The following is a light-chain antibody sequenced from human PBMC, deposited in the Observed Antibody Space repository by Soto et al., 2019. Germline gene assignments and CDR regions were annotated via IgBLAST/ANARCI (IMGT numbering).Light chain of an antibody. CDR2: DAS. V-gene: IGKV1-5*01. CDR3: QQYNSYLYT. J-gene: IGKJ2*01. Sequence: DIQMTQSPSTLSASVGDRVTITCRASQSISSWLAWYQQKPGKAPKLLIYDASSLESGVPSRFRGSGSGTEFPLTISSLQPDDFAPYYCQQYNSYLYTFGQGTKLEIK. CDR1: QSISSW.